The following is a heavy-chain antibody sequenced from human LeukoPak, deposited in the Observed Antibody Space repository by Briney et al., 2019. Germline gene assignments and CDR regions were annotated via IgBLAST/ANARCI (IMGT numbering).Heavy chain of an antibody. CDR1: GGSISSYY. J-gene: IGHJ5*01. CDR2: IYTSGST. V-gene: IGHV4-4*07. CDR3: ARDTGYNSIPSCFDS. D-gene: IGHD5-12*01. Sequence: SETLSLTCTVSGGSISSYYWSGIRRPAGKGLEWIGRIYTSGSTNYNPSLKSRVTMSVDTSKNQFSLRLSSVTAADTAVYYCARDTGYNSIPSCFDSWGQGTLVTVSS.